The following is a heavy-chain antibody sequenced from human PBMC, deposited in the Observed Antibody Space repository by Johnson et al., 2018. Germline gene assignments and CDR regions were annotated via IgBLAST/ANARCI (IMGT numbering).Heavy chain of an antibody. CDR2: ISSSGSTI. D-gene: IGHD3-3*01. Sequence: QVQLVQSGGGLVKPGGSLRLSCAASGFTFSDYYMSWIRQAPGQGLEWVSYISSSGSTIYYADSVKGRFTLSRDNDKNALYLKMNSLRAEDTAVYYFARDLPSRTMEVAFDIWGQGTMVTVSS. V-gene: IGHV3-11*04. CDR1: GFTFSDYY. CDR3: ARDLPSRTMEVAFDI. J-gene: IGHJ3*02.